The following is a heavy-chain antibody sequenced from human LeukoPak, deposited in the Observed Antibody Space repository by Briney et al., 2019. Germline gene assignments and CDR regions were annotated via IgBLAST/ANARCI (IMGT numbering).Heavy chain of an antibody. V-gene: IGHV1-8*01. Sequence: ASVKVSCKASGYTFTSYGISWVRQALGQGLEWLGWMSPNSGDTGYAQKFQGRVTMTSDSSISTAYMELSSLRSEDTAIYYCVRTPPNWGFDYWGQGTLVTVSS. CDR1: GYTFTSYG. CDR3: VRTPPNWGFDY. CDR2: MSPNSGDT. J-gene: IGHJ4*02. D-gene: IGHD7-27*01.